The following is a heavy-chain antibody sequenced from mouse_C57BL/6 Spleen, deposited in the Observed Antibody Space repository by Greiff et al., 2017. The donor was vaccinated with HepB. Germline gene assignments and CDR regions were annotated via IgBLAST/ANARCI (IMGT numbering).Heavy chain of an antibody. CDR3: ARNLYDYDGVYYYAMDY. CDR1: GFSLTSYA. Sequence: VKLVESGPGLVAPSQSLSITCTVSGFSLTSYAISWVRQPPGKGLEWLGVIWTGGGTNYNSALKSRLSISKDNSKSQVFLKMNSLQTDDTARYYCARNLYDYDGVYYYAMDYWGQGTSVTVSS. J-gene: IGHJ4*01. CDR2: IWTGGGT. D-gene: IGHD2-4*01. V-gene: IGHV2-9-1*01.